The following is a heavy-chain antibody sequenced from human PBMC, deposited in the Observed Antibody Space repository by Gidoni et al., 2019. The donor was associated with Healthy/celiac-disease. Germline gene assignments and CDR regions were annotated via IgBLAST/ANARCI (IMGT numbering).Heavy chain of an antibody. Sequence: QVQLVQSGAEVKKPGASVKVSCTASGYTFTSYYMNWVRQAPGQGLEWMGIINPSGGSTSYAQKFQGRVTMTRDTSTSTVYMELSSLRSEDTAVYYCATVTTSYAFDIWGQGTMVTVSS. CDR3: ATVTTSYAFDI. V-gene: IGHV1-46*03. CDR1: GYTFTSYY. D-gene: IGHD4-17*01. J-gene: IGHJ3*02. CDR2: INPSGGST.